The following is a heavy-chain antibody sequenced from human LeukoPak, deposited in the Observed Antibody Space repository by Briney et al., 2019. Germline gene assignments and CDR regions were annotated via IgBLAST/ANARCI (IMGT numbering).Heavy chain of an antibody. CDR2: IYHSGST. D-gene: IGHD6-19*01. V-gene: IGHV4-4*02. J-gene: IGHJ4*02. CDR3: AAEAVDGERSFDF. CDR1: GGSISSNNW. Sequence: SETLSLTCAVSGGSISSNNWWSGVRQPLGKGLEWIGEIYHSGSTNYNPPLKSRVTISVDKSKNQFSLKLSSVSAADMAVYYCAAEAVDGERSFDFWGQGTLVTVSS.